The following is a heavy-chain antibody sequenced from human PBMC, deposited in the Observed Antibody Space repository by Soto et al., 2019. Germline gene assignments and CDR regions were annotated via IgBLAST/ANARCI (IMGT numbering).Heavy chain of an antibody. CDR1: GFTFSSYS. CDR3: ATKWRPGYSSGLFGNYYYGMDV. CDR2: ISSSRSYI. Sequence: GGSLRLSCAASGFTFSSYSMNWVRQAPGKGLEWVSSISSSRSYIYYADSVKGRFTISRDNAKNSLYLQMNSLRAEDKAVYYCATKWRPGYSSGLFGNYYYGMDVWGQGTTVTVSS. V-gene: IGHV3-21*01. J-gene: IGHJ6*02. D-gene: IGHD6-19*01.